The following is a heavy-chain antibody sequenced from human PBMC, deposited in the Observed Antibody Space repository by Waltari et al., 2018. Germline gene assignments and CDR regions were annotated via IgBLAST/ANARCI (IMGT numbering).Heavy chain of an antibody. CDR3: ARGVVPAATGNYYYYMDV. V-gene: IGHV1-2*06. D-gene: IGHD2-2*01. J-gene: IGHJ6*03. Sequence: QVQLVQSGAEVKKPGASVKVSCKASGYTFTGYYMPWVRLAPGQGLEWMGRINPNSGGTNYAQKFQGRVTMTRDTSISTAYMELSRLRSDDTAVYYCARGVVPAATGNYYYYMDVWGKGTTVTVSS. CDR2: INPNSGGT. CDR1: GYTFTGYY.